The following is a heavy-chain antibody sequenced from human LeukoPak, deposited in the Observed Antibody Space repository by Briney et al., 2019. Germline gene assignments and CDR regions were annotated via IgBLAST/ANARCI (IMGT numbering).Heavy chain of an antibody. Sequence: SETLSLTCTVSGGSISPYYWTWIRQPPGKGLEYIGYIYYSGSTNYDPSLKSRVTISVDTSKNQFSLKLSSVTAADTAVYYCARGHYRGTYPLHWFDPWGQGTLVTVSS. CDR1: GGSISPYY. D-gene: IGHD1-26*01. CDR3: ARGHYRGTYPLHWFDP. J-gene: IGHJ5*02. CDR2: IYYSGST. V-gene: IGHV4-59*01.